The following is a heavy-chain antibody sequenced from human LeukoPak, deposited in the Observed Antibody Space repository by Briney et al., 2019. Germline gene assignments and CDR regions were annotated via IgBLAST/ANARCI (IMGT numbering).Heavy chain of an antibody. V-gene: IGHV3-64*01. J-gene: IGHJ4*02. CDR1: EFXFSSYT. CDR3: ARDYRWGCSGGSCLGY. CDR2: ISGNGDDT. D-gene: IGHD2-15*01. Sequence: GGSLRLSCEASEFXFSSYTIHWFRQAPGKGLEYLSAISGNGDDTYYANSVKGRFTVSRDNSKNTLYLQMNSLRAEDTAVYYCARDYRWGCSGGSCLGYWGQGTLVTVSS.